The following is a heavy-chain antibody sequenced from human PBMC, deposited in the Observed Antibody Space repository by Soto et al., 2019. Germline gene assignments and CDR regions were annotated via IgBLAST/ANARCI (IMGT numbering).Heavy chain of an antibody. Sequence: GGSLRLSCAASGFTFSSYGMHWVRQAPGKGLEWVAVIWYDGSNKYYGDSVKGRFRISRDNSKNTLYLQMNSLRAEDTAAYYCAKGLGWRVLGDAFDIWGQGTMVT. CDR3: AKGLGWRVLGDAFDI. CDR1: GFTFSSYG. CDR2: IWYDGSNK. V-gene: IGHV3-30*02. D-gene: IGHD3-16*01. J-gene: IGHJ3*02.